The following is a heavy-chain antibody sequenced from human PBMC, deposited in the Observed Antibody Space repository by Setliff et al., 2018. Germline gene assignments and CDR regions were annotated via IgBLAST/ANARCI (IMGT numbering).Heavy chain of an antibody. D-gene: IGHD2-8*01. V-gene: IGHV3-15*07. Sequence: PGGSLRLSCAASGFIFSDHYMDWVRQAPGKGLEWVGRIRSKTDGGTTDYAAPVKGRFTISRDDSKKPMYLQMNSLKTEDTAVYYCTLANFYAKYAGLKGFDPWGQGTLVTVSS. J-gene: IGHJ5*02. CDR2: IRSKTDGGTT. CDR3: TLANFYAKYAGLKGFDP. CDR1: GFIFSDHY.